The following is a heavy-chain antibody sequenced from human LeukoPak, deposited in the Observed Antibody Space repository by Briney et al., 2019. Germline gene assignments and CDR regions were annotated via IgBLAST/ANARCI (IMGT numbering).Heavy chain of an antibody. D-gene: IGHD6-19*01. CDR1: GGSISSSSYY. Sequence: SETLSLTCTVSGGSISSSSYYWGWIRQPPGKGMEWIGSIYYSGSTYYNPSLKSRVTISVDTSKNQFSLKLSSVTAADTAVYYCARPFSYSSGWYYFDSWGQGTLVTVSS. CDR3: ARPFSYSSGWYYFDS. V-gene: IGHV4-39*01. J-gene: IGHJ4*02. CDR2: IYYSGST.